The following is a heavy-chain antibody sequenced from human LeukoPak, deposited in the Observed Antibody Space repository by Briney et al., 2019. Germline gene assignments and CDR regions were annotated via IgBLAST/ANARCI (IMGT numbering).Heavy chain of an antibody. CDR2: MYHSGST. D-gene: IGHD2-8*01. CDR1: GYSITSGFY. V-gene: IGHV4-38-2*02. CDR3: AGDGGGRLYYYFDF. Sequence: SETLSLTCSVSGYSITSGFYRGWIRPTPGKALEWIGSMYHSGSTYYTQYLESRVTLSVDTSRHPVSLKLTSVTSADTALYFCAGDGGGRLYYYFDFWGQGSLVTVSS. J-gene: IGHJ4*02.